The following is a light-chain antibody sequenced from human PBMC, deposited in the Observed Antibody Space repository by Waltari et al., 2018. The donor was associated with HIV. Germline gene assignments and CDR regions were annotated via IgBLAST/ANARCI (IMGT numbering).Light chain of an antibody. CDR2: GAS. V-gene: IGKV3-15*01. J-gene: IGKJ4*01. CDR1: QSLSSN. CDR3: QESYIIPLT. Sequence: EIVMTQSPATVSVSPGERATLSCRASQSLSSNLAWYQQKPGQAPRLLIYGASTMAIGVPARFSGSGSGTEFTLTISSLQSEDFATYYCQESYIIPLTFGGGTKVEIK.